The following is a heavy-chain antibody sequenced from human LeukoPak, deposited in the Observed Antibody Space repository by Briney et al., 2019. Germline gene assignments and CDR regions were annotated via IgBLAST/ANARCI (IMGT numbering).Heavy chain of an antibody. CDR3: ASGSSGYSDSYFDY. D-gene: IGHD3-22*01. J-gene: IGHJ4*02. CDR1: GFTFSSYS. Sequence: GGSLRLSCAASGFTFSSYSMNWVRQAPGKGLEWVSYISSSSSTIYYADSVKGRFTISGDNAKNSLYLQMNSLRDEDTAVYYCASGSSGYSDSYFDYWGQGTLVTVSS. CDR2: ISSSSSTI. V-gene: IGHV3-48*02.